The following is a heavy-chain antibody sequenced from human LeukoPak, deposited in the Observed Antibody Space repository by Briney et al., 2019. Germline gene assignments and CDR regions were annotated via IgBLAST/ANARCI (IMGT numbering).Heavy chain of an antibody. V-gene: IGHV3-53*01. J-gene: IGHJ6*03. CDR3: AKLGGQEVYNYYVGV. CDR1: GFTVSSNY. D-gene: IGHD3-16*01. CDR2: IDSGDIT. Sequence: GGSLRFSCAVSGFTVSSNYMGWVRQAPGKGLEWVSGIIDSGDITYYANSVKGRFTISRDNSKNTLYLQMNSLRAEDTAVYYCAKLGGQEVYNYYVGVWGKGTTVAVSS.